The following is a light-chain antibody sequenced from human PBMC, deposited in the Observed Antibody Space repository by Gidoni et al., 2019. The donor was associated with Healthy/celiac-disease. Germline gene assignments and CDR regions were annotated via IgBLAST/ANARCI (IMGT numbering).Light chain of an antibody. J-gene: IGKJ4*01. CDR1: QSISSY. V-gene: IGKV1-39*01. CDR3: QQSYSTTPST. Sequence: DIQMTQSPSSLSASVGDRVTITCRASQSISSYLNWYQQKPGKAPKLLIYAASSLQSGVPSRFSGSGSGTDFNLTISSRQPEDFETYYCQQSYSTTPSTFGGGTKVEIK. CDR2: AAS.